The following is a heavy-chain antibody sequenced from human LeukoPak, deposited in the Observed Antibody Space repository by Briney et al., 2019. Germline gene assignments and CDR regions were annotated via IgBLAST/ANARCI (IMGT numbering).Heavy chain of an antibody. D-gene: IGHD3-22*01. Sequence: ASVKVSWKASGYTFTSYGISWVRQAPGQGLEWMGWISAYNGNTNYAQKLQGRVTMTTDTSTSTAYMELRSLRSDDTAVYYCARTESLTKDSEYDYYDSSGYYQAAFDIWGQGTMVTVSS. V-gene: IGHV1-18*01. CDR1: GYTFTSYG. J-gene: IGHJ3*02. CDR3: ARTESLTKDSEYDYYDSSGYYQAAFDI. CDR2: ISAYNGNT.